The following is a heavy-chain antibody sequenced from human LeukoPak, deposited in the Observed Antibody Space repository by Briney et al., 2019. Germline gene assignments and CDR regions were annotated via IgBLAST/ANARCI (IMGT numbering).Heavy chain of an antibody. V-gene: IGHV3-30-3*01. CDR3: ARVKSSNYYDSSGYYYASAFDI. J-gene: IGHJ3*02. Sequence: GGSLRLSCAAAGFTFSSYAMHWVRQAPGKGLEWLAVISYDGSNKYHADSVKGRFTISRDNSKNTLYLQMNSLRAEDTAVYYCARVKSSNYYDSSGYYYASAFDIWGQGTMVTVSS. CDR2: ISYDGSNK. CDR1: GFTFSSYA. D-gene: IGHD3-22*01.